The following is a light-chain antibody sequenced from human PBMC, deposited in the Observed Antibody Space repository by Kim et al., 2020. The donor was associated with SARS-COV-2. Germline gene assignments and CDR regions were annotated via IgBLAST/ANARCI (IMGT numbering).Light chain of an antibody. J-gene: IGKJ1*01. CDR1: QTVSTW. CDR2: EAS. CDR3: QQYRSYPWT. V-gene: IGKV1-5*01. Sequence: ASLGDRVAITCRASQTVSTWLVWYQQKPGKAPNLLIYEASTLESGVPSRFSGSGSETEFTLTISSLQPDDFATYYCQQYRSYPWTFDQGTKVEIK.